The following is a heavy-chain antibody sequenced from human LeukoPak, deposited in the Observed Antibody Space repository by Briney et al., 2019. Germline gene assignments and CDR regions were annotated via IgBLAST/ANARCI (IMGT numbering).Heavy chain of an antibody. CDR3: SRLIKTSSIAAAGDAWFDP. J-gene: IGHJ5*02. D-gene: IGHD6-13*01. CDR1: GYSISSGYY. CDR2: IYHSGST. V-gene: IGHV4-38-2*01. Sequence: PSETLSLTCAVSGYSISSGYYWGWIRQPPGKGLEWIGSIYHSGSTYYNPSLKSRVTISVDTSKNQFSLKLSSVTAADTAVYYCSRLIKTSSIAAAGDAWFDPWGQGTLVTVSS.